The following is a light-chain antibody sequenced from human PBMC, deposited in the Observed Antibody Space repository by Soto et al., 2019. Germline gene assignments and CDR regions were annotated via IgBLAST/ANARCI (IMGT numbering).Light chain of an antibody. Sequence: DNVLTQSPDTLSVSPGDRATLSCRASRIIGHNYLAWYQQKPGQAPILLIYATSTRATGIPDRFSGSGSVTNFSLTITRLEPEDFAVYYCQQSGISPWTFGQGTKVEIK. CDR2: ATS. J-gene: IGKJ1*01. V-gene: IGKV3-20*01. CDR1: RIIGHNY. CDR3: QQSGISPWT.